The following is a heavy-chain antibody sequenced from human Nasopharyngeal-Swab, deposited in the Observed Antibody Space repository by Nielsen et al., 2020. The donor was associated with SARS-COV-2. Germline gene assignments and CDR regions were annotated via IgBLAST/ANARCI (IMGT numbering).Heavy chain of an antibody. V-gene: IGHV3-73*01. CDR3: TTDFYFDY. CDR1: GFIFSASA. Sequence: ESLKISCAASGFIFSASAIHWVRQASGKGLEWVGRIGDKDHNYATTYGASVQGRFPISRDDSKNTAFLQMDSLKTEDTALYYCTTDFYFDYWGQGTLVTVSS. CDR2: IGDKDHNYAT. J-gene: IGHJ4*02.